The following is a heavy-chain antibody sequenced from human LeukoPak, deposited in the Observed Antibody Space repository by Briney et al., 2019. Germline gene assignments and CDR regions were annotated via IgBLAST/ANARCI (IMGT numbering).Heavy chain of an antibody. J-gene: IGHJ4*02. CDR3: AKRGKDFVVVVAATQFDS. V-gene: IGHV3-23*01. Sequence: GGSLRLSCAASGFTFSSYAMSWVRQAPGKGLEWVSAISGSGGSTYYADSVKGRFTISRDNSKNTLYVQMNSLRAEDTAVYYCAKRGKDFVVVVAATQFDSWGQGTLVTVSS. CDR2: ISGSGGST. D-gene: IGHD2-15*01. CDR1: GFTFSSYA.